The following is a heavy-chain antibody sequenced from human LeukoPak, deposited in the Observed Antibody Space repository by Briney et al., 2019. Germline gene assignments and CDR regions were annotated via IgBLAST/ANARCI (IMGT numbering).Heavy chain of an antibody. J-gene: IGHJ4*02. CDR3: ARLDYDSSGYSLDY. D-gene: IGHD3-22*01. V-gene: IGHV4-34*01. CDR2: INHSGST. CDR1: GGSFSGYY. Sequence: PSETLSLTCAVYGGSFSGYYWSWIRQPPGKGLEWIGEINHSGSTNYNPSLKSRATISVDTSKNQFSLKLSSVTAADTAVYYCARLDYDSSGYSLDYWGQGTLVTVSS.